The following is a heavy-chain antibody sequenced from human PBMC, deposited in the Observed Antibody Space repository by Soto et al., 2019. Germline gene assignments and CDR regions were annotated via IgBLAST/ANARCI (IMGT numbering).Heavy chain of an antibody. CDR1: GFTFRNFA. CDR3: AKGMYYYDSSGYRLFDY. Sequence: VGSLRLSCAASGFTFRNFAMNWVRQAPGKGLEWVSGISVSGGTTYYADSVRGRFTVSRDNSKNSVFLQMNSLRAEDTAVYFCAKGMYYYDSSGYRLFDYWGQGTLVTVSS. J-gene: IGHJ4*02. V-gene: IGHV3-23*01. CDR2: ISVSGGTT. D-gene: IGHD3-22*01.